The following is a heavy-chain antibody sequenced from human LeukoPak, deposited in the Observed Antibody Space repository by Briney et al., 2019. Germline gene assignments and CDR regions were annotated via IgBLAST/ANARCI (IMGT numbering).Heavy chain of an antibody. Sequence: GGYLRLSCAASGFTFSDYGMIWVRQAPGKGLEWVSGISGSDYTDHADSVKGRFTISRDNSKNTLYLQMNSLRAEDTALYYCAKSRNFYFYFMEVSGRGTKVTISS. V-gene: IGHV3-23*01. CDR2: ISGSDYT. J-gene: IGHJ6*03. CDR3: AKSRNFYFYFMEV. CDR1: GFTFSDYG.